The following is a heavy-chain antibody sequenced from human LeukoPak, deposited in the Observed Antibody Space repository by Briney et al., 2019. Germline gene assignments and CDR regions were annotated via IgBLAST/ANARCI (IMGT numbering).Heavy chain of an antibody. CDR2: IYSGGNT. CDR3: ARDNLSRGFDY. D-gene: IGHD1-14*01. Sequence: GGSLRLSCAASGFTVSSNFMSWVRQAPGKGLDWVSVIYSGGNTYSADSVKGRFTISRDNSKNTLYLHMNSLRAEDTAVYYCARDNLSRGFDYWGQGTLVTVSS. V-gene: IGHV3-66*02. CDR1: GFTVSSNF. J-gene: IGHJ4*02.